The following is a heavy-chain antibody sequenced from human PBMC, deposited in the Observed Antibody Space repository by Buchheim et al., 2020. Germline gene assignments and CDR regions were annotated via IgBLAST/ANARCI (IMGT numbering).Heavy chain of an antibody. V-gene: IGHV3-7*01. CDR3: ARLIAVAGTAWFDP. CDR1: GFTFSSYC. CDR2: IKQDGSEK. J-gene: IGHJ5*02. Sequence: EVQLVESGGGLVQPGGSLRLSCAASGFTFSSYCMSWVRQAPGKGLEWVANIKQDGSEKYYVDSVKGRFTISRDNAKNSLYLQMNSLRAEDTTVYYCARLIAVAGTAWFDPWGERTL. D-gene: IGHD6-19*01.